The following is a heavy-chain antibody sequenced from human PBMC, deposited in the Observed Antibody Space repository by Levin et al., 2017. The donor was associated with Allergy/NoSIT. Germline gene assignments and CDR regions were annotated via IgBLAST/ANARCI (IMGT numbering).Heavy chain of an antibody. V-gene: IGHV3-53*01. CDR3: VRGGSRVTSDY. D-gene: IGHD4-17*01. Sequence: ASVKVSCAASGFTVSNNYMSWVRQAPGKGLEWVSVIYSGGSTYYADSVKGRFTISRDNSKNTLYLQMNSLRAEDTAVYYCVRGGSRVTSDYWGQGTLVTVSS. J-gene: IGHJ4*02. CDR2: IYSGGST. CDR1: GFTVSNNY.